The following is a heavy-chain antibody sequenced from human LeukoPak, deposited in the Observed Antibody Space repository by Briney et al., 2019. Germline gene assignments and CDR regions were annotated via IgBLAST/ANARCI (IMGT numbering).Heavy chain of an antibody. V-gene: IGHV1-24*01. D-gene: IGHD6-13*01. CDR2: FDPEDGET. CDR3: ARDGWGSSWPRDWFDP. CDR1: GYTLTELS. Sequence: ASVKVSCKVSGYTLTELSMHWVRQAPGKGLEWMGGFDPEDGETIYAQKFQGRVTMTEDTSTDTAYMELSRLRSDDTAVYYCARDGWGSSWPRDWFDPWGQGTLVTVSS. J-gene: IGHJ5*02.